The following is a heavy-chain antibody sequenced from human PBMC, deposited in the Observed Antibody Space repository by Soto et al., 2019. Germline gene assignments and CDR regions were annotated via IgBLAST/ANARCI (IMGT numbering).Heavy chain of an antibody. J-gene: IGHJ4*01. CDR3: ARLPDSGSFFEY. CDR1: GGSFSGHY. V-gene: IGHV4-34*01. CDR2: IKHSGST. Sequence: SETLSLTCAVYGGSFSGHYWSWFRQPPEKGLEWIGEIKHSGSTNYNPSLKSRFTISVDTSKNQFSLKLNSVTAADTAVYYCARLPDSGSFFEYWGHGILVSVSS. D-gene: IGHD1-26*01.